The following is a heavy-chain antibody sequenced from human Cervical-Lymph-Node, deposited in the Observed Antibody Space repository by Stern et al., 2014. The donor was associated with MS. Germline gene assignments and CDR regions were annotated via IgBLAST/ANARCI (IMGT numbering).Heavy chain of an antibody. V-gene: IGHV1-69*01. Sequence: QVQLVESGADVMKPGSSVKVSCNASGGTFSSYAISWVRQAPGKGLEWMGGVIPIFGTANYAQKFQGRVTITADESTSTAYMELSSLRSEDTAVYYCAGEYSGYDYRGGKFDYWGQGTLVTVSS. D-gene: IGHD5-12*01. CDR3: AGEYSGYDYRGGKFDY. CDR2: VIPIFGTA. J-gene: IGHJ4*02. CDR1: GGTFSSYA.